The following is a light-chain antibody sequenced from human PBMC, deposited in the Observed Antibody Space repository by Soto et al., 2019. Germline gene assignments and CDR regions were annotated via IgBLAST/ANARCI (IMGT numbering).Light chain of an antibody. CDR2: DAS. J-gene: IGKJ1*01. V-gene: IGKV1-5*01. CDR1: QSISSW. Sequence: DIQMTQSPSTLSASVGDRLTITCRASQSISSWWACYQQKPGKAPKLLIYDASSLESGVPSRISGSGSATEFALTISRLQPDDFSTYYCQQYNSYSTFGQVTKVEIK. CDR3: QQYNSYST.